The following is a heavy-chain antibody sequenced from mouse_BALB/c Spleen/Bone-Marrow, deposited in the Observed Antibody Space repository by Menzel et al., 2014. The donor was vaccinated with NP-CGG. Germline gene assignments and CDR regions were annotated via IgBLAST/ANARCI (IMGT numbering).Heavy chain of an antibody. J-gene: IGHJ2*02. Sequence: LQESGAELVRPGASVKLSCKALGFTFTDYEMHWVKQTPVHGLEWIGAIHPGSGGTAYNQKFKDKATLTVDKSSSTAYMQLSSPTSEDSAVYYCARRERTGMNYWGQGTSLTVSS. D-gene: IGHD4-1*01. CDR2: IHPGSGGT. V-gene: IGHV1-15*01. CDR3: ARRERTGMNY. CDR1: GFTFTDYE.